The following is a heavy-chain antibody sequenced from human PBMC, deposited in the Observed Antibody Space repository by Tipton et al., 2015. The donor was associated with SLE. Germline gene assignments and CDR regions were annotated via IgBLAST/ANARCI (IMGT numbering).Heavy chain of an antibody. CDR2: IYYSGST. D-gene: IGHD3-3*01. CDR3: ARDCKIFGVVIGYYYYMDV. V-gene: IGHV4-39*07. Sequence: TLSLTCTVSGGSISSSSYYWGWIRKPPGKGLEWIGIIYYSGSTYYNPSLKSRVTISVDTSKNQFSLKLSSVTAADTAVYYCARDCKIFGVVIGYYYYMDVWGKGTTVTVSS. CDR1: GGSISSSSYY. J-gene: IGHJ6*03.